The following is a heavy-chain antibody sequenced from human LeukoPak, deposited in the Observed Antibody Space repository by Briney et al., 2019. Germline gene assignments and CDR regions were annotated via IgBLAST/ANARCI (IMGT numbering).Heavy chain of an antibody. CDR1: GFTFSSYS. CDR2: ISSSSSYF. J-gene: IGHJ6*03. CDR3: ARDLGGTRITMVRGVIIETHRRYYMDV. V-gene: IGHV3-21*01. D-gene: IGHD3-10*01. Sequence: GGSLRLSCAAYGFTFSSYSMNWVRQAPGQGLEWVLSISSSSSYFYYADSVKGRFTITRDNAKNSLYLQMNSLRAEDTAVYYCARDLGGTRITMVRGVIIETHRRYYMDVWGKGTTVTVSS.